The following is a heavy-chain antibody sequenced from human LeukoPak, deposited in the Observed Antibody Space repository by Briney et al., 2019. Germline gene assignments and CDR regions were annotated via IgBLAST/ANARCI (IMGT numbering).Heavy chain of an antibody. J-gene: IGHJ3*02. CDR2: IQYDGSNK. CDR1: GFTFSSYG. CDR3: AKDKNSTPWSVLHAFDI. V-gene: IGHV3-30*02. Sequence: PGGSLRLSCAASGFTFSSYGMHWVRQAPGKGLEWVAFIQYDGSNKYYADSVKGRFTISRDNSKNTLYLQMNSLRAEDTAVYYCAKDKNSTPWSVLHAFDIWGQGTMVTVSS. D-gene: IGHD3-3*01.